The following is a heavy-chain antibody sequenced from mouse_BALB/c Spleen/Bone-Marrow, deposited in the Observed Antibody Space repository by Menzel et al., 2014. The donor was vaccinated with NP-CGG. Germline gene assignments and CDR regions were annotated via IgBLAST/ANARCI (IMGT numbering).Heavy chain of an antibody. CDR2: INPGSGDT. J-gene: IGHJ3*01. Sequence: QVQLQQSGAELVRPGTSVKVSCKASGYAFTTYLIEWVKQRPGQGLEWIGVINPGSGDTHYNEKFKDKATLTADKSSSPIYIQLTDLTSDDYAVSYCTKNANWLFAYWGQGTLVTVSA. CDR3: TKNANWLFAY. V-gene: IGHV1-54*01. D-gene: IGHD4-1*01. CDR1: GYAFTTYL.